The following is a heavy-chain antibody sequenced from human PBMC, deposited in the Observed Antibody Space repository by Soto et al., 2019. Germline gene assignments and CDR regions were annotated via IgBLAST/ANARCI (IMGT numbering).Heavy chain of an antibody. CDR1: GFTFSSYW. D-gene: IGHD3-22*01. V-gene: IGHV3-7*01. Sequence: EVQLVESGGGLVQPGGSLRLSCAASGFTFSSYWMSWVRQAPGKGLEWVANIKQDGSEKYYVDSVKGRFTISRDNAKNSLYLQMNSLRAEDTAVYYCARDYPSYYYDSSGYTGPWSDPWGQGTLVTVSS. CDR3: ARDYPSYYYDSSGYTGPWSDP. CDR2: IKQDGSEK. J-gene: IGHJ5*02.